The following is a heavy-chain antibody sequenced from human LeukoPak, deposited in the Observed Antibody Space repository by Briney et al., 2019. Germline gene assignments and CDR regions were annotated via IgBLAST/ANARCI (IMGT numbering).Heavy chain of an antibody. CDR3: ARDPPGSGTHDAFDI. D-gene: IGHD3-10*01. J-gene: IGHJ3*02. Sequence: GASVKVSCKASGYTFTIYGISWVRQAPGQGLEWVGWISTYNGNTNYAQTLQGRVTMTTDTSASTAYMELRSLRSDDTAVYYCARDPPGSGTHDAFDIWGQGTMVTVSS. V-gene: IGHV1-18*01. CDR2: ISTYNGNT. CDR1: GYTFTIYG.